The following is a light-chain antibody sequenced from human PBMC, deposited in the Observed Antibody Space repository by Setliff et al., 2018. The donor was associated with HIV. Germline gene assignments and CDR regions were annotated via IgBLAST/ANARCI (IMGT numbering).Light chain of an antibody. CDR2: EVS. J-gene: IGLJ1*01. CDR3: SSYTTSTTLEGV. V-gene: IGLV2-14*01. CDR1: RRDVGGFNY. Sequence: QPALTQPASVSGSPGQSITISCTGTRRDVGGFNYVYWYQHHPGEAPKLIIYEVSNRPSGVSDRFSGSKSDNTASLTISGLQAGDEADYYCSSYTTSTTLEGVFGTGTKVTVL.